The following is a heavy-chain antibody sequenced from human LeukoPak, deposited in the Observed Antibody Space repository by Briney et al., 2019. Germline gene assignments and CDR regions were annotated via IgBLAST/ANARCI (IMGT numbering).Heavy chain of an antibody. CDR1: EDTLIQLS. D-gene: IGHD5-18*01. CDR3: ATVFQQRGYYYMDV. Sequence: GASVKVSCKLSEDTLIQLSVHWVRQAPGKGLEWMGGFDPEHAETVYAQEFQGRVSMTEDRSTDTAYMEMRSLTSADTAVYYCATVFQQRGYYYMDVWGKGTTVTVSS. J-gene: IGHJ6*03. V-gene: IGHV1-24*01. CDR2: FDPEHAET.